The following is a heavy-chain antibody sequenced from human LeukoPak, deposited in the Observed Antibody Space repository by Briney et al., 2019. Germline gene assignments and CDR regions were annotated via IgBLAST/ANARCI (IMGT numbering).Heavy chain of an antibody. V-gene: IGHV1-18*01. D-gene: IGHD3-22*01. CDR2: VSTNDGNT. Sequence: GASVKVSCKASGYTFTNYHIAWVRQAPGQGLEWMGWVSTNDGNTVYAQRLQGRVTMTTDTSTSVAYMELRSLTSDDTAVYYCKRAPPGMTMMTDYWGQGTLVTVSS. CDR1: GYTFTNYH. J-gene: IGHJ4*02. CDR3: KRAPPGMTMMTDY.